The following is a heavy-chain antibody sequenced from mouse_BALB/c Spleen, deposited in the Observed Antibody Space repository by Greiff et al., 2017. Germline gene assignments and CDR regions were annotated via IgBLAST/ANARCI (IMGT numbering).Heavy chain of an antibody. J-gene: IGHJ1*01. CDR2: INSNGGST. CDR3: ARRGGLDWYFDV. V-gene: IGHV5-6-2*01. CDR1: GFTFSSYY. D-gene: IGHD3-1*01. Sequence: EVMLVESGGGLVKLGGSLKLSCAASGFTFSSYYMSWVRQTPEKRLELVAAINSNGGSTYYPDTVKGRFTISRDNAKNTLYLQMSSLKSEDTALYYCARRGGLDWYFDVWGAGTTVTVSS.